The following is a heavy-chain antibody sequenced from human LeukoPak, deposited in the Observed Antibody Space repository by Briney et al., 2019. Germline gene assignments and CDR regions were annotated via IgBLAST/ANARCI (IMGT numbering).Heavy chain of an antibody. Sequence: ASVKVSCKVSGYPLGELSMHWVRRAPGKGLEWMGGFDPEDGETIYAQKFQGRVTMTEDTSTDTAYMELNSLRSDDTAVYYCTTDLNALLPSAKSWGQGTLVTVSS. CDR1: GYPLGELS. D-gene: IGHD2-2*01. J-gene: IGHJ5*02. CDR3: TTDLNALLPSAKS. V-gene: IGHV1-24*01. CDR2: FDPEDGET.